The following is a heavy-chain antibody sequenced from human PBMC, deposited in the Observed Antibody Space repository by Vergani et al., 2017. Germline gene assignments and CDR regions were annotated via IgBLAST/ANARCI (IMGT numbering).Heavy chain of an antibody. V-gene: IGHV3-21*01. D-gene: IGHD2-2*01. J-gene: IGHJ1*01. CDR1: GFTFGSYS. Sequence: EVQLVESGGGLVKPGGSLRLSCVASGFTFGSYSMNWVRQAPGKGLEWVSFISSSSSYRYYADSVKGRFTISRDNGEYSLRRQMNSLRPEDTAVYYCASGVPGYQLATQYFQHWGQGTLVTVSS. CDR2: ISSSSSYR. CDR3: ASGVPGYQLATQYFQH.